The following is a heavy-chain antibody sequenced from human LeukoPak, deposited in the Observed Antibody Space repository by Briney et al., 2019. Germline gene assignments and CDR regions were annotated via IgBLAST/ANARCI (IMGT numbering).Heavy chain of an antibody. CDR2: ISSSGNTI. D-gene: IGHD2-21*02. V-gene: IGHV3-11*04. J-gene: IGHJ3*02. Sequence: GGSLRLSCAASGFTFSDYYMSWIRQAPGKGLEWVSYISSSGNTIYYADSVKGRFTISRDNAKNSLYLQMNSLTAEDTAVYYCARDQAVVTAMNAFDIWGQGTMVTVSS. CDR3: ARDQAVVTAMNAFDI. CDR1: GFTFSDYY.